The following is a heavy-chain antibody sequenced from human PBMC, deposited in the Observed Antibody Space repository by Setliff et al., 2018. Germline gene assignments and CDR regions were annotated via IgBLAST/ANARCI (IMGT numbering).Heavy chain of an antibody. CDR1: GDSFSNYA. V-gene: IGHV1-69*13. CDR2: IIPMFGTP. Sequence: SVKVSCKASGDSFSNYAISWVRQAPGQGLEWMGGIIPMFGTPAYTQKFQGRVTITADESTNTAYMELSSLRYEDTAVYYCARDDGRAAVAEWFFDSWGQGSLVTVSS. CDR3: ARDDGRAAVAEWFFDS. D-gene: IGHD3-3*01. J-gene: IGHJ4*02.